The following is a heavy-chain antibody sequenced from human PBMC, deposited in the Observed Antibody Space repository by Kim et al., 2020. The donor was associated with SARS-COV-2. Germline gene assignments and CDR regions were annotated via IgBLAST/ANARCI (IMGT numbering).Heavy chain of an antibody. Sequence: GGSLRLSCAASGFTFSSYGMNWVRQAPGKGLEWVSSISCSGNNIYYADSVKGRFTISRDNTKNTLYLQMNSLRAEDTAVYYCAKEPWECYGAYCDDWGQGAPVTVSS. V-gene: IGHV3-21*01. D-gene: IGHD1-26*01. CDR2: ISCSGNNI. CDR3: AKEPWECYGAYCDD. CDR1: GFTFSSYG. J-gene: IGHJ4*02.